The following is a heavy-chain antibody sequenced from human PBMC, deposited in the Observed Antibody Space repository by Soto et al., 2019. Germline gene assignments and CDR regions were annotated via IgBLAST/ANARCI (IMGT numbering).Heavy chain of an antibody. CDR1: GFTFSNYW. D-gene: IGHD1-26*01. V-gene: IGHV3-74*01. CDR3: APSKWGVSNGPTTY. Sequence: EVQLVESGGALVQPGGSLRLSCAASGFTFSNYWMHWVRQAPGKGLVWISRMNSDGSNTVYADAVKGRFTISRDNAKNTLYLQMNSQSVQDTTVYYSAPSKWGVSNGPTTYLGQGTLVTVSS. J-gene: IGHJ4*02. CDR2: MNSDGSNT.